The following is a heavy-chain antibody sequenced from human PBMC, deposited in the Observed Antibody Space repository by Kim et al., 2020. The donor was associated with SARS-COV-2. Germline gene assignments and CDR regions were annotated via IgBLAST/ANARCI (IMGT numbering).Heavy chain of an antibody. J-gene: IGHJ6*02. CDR1: GFTFSGSA. CDR2: IRGKANSYAT. D-gene: IGHD3-10*01. V-gene: IGHV3-73*01. CDR3: TRALDGLWFGESNYYSGMDV. Sequence: GGSLRLSCAASGFTFSGSAMHWVRQASGKGLEWVGRIRGKANSYATAYAASVKGRFTISRDDSKNTAYLQMNSLKTEDTAVYYCTRALDGLWFGESNYYSGMDVWGQGTTVTVSS.